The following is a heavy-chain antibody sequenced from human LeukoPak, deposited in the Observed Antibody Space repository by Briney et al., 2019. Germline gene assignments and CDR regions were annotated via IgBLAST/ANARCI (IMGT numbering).Heavy chain of an antibody. J-gene: IGHJ4*02. CDR3: AKGLAEQWLGGFDY. V-gene: IGHV3-23*01. CDR2: ISGSGGST. CDR1: GFTFSSYA. D-gene: IGHD6-19*01. Sequence: GGSLRLSCAASGFTFSSYAMSWVRQAPGKGLEWVSAISGSGGSTYYADSVKGRFTTSRDNSKNTLYLQMNSLRAEDTAVYYCAKGLAEQWLGGFDYWGQGTLVTVSS.